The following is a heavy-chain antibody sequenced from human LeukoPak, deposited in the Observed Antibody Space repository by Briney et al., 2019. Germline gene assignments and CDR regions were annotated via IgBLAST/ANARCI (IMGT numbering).Heavy chain of an antibody. V-gene: IGHV1-69*05. J-gene: IGHJ5*02. CDR2: IIPIFGTA. Sequence: GASVKVSCKASGGTFSSYAISWVRQAPGQGLEWMGGIIPIFGTANYAQKFQGRVTITTDESTSTAYMELSGLRSEDTAVYYCARVHCSSTSCYKSSDYNWFDPWGQGTLVTVSS. CDR3: ARVHCSSTSCYKSSDYNWFDP. D-gene: IGHD2-2*02. CDR1: GGTFSSYA.